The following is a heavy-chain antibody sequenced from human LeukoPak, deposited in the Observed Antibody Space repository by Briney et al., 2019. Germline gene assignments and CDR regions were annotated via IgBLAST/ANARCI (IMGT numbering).Heavy chain of an antibody. J-gene: IGHJ4*02. CDR3: AREGYGADYFDY. CDR1: GFTFSSYS. CDR2: ISSSSSYI. D-gene: IGHD4-17*01. V-gene: IGHV3-21*01. Sequence: GGSLRLSCAASGFTFSSYSMNWVRQAPGKGLEWVSSISSSSSYIYYADSVKGRFTISRDNAKNSLYLQMNSLRAEDTAAYYCAREGYGADYFDYWGQGTLVTVSS.